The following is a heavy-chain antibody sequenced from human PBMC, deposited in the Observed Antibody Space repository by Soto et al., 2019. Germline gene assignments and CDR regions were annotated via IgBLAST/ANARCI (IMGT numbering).Heavy chain of an antibody. Sequence: GESLKISCKGSGYSFTSYWIGWVRQMPGKGLEWMGIIYPGDSDTRYSPSFQGQVPISADKSISTAYLQWTSLKASDTAMYYCARQINRGGYNGWFDPWGQGTLVTVSS. D-gene: IGHD5-12*01. CDR1: GYSFTSYW. J-gene: IGHJ5*02. CDR2: IYPGDSDT. V-gene: IGHV5-51*01. CDR3: ARQINRGGYNGWFDP.